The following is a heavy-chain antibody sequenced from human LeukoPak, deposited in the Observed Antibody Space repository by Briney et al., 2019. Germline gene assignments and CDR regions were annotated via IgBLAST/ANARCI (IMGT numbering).Heavy chain of an antibody. CDR2: INWDGSRT. J-gene: IGHJ4*02. CDR3: ARDNDNRGYSYGSGFDY. Sequence: PGGSLRLSCAASGFSFSSYAMSWVRQAPGKGLERVTLINWDGSRTYYADSVKGRFTISRDNSKNSLHLQMNSLRTEDTALYYCARDNDNRGYSYGSGFDYWGQGTLVTASS. D-gene: IGHD3-10*01. V-gene: IGHV3-43*02. CDR1: GFSFSSYA.